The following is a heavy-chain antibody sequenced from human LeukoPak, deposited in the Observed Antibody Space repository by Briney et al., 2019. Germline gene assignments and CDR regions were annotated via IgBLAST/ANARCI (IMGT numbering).Heavy chain of an antibody. D-gene: IGHD3-10*01. Sequence: GGSLRLSCAASGFTFSNAWMSWVRQAPGKGLEWVGRIKSKTDGGTTDYAAPVKGRFTISRDDSKNTLYLQMNSLKTEDTAVYYCTTAYYYGSGSPIDYWGQGTLVTVSS. J-gene: IGHJ4*02. CDR1: GFTFSNAW. V-gene: IGHV3-15*01. CDR2: IKSKTDGGTT. CDR3: TTAYYYGSGSPIDY.